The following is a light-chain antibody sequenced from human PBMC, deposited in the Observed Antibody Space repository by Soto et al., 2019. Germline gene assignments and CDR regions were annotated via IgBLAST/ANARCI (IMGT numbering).Light chain of an antibody. J-gene: IGKJ2*01. CDR3: QQYNKWPPYT. Sequence: EIVMTQSPATLSVSPGERATLSCRASQSVSSNLAWYQQKPGQAPRLLIYAASTRATGIPARFSGSGSGTEFTLTISSLQSEDFAVYYCQQYNKWPPYTFGQGTKVEIK. CDR2: AAS. CDR1: QSVSSN. V-gene: IGKV3-15*01.